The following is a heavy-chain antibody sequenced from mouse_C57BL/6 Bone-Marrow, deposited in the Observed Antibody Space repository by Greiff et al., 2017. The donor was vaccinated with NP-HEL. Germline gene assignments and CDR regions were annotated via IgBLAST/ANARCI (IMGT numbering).Heavy chain of an antibody. Sequence: VQLQQSGPELVKPGASVKISCKASGYTFTDYYMNSVKQSHGKSLEWIGDINPNNGGTSYNQKFKGKATLTVDKSSSTAYMELRSLTSEDSAVYYCASYDYHFAYWGQGTLVTVSA. D-gene: IGHD2-4*01. CDR1: GYTFTDYY. V-gene: IGHV1-26*01. CDR3: ASYDYHFAY. J-gene: IGHJ3*01. CDR2: INPNNGGT.